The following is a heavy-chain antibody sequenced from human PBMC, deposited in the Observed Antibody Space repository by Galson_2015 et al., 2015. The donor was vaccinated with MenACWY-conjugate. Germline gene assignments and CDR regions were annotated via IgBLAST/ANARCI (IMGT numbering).Heavy chain of an antibody. CDR3: ARELNNCCFDY. Sequence: SLRLSCAASGFTFSNYGMHWVRQAPGKGLEWVAVIWYDGSQIYYADSVRGRLTISRDSSKNTLYLQMDRLRDEDTAVYYCARELNNCCFDYWGQGTPVTVSS. CDR1: GFTFSNYG. V-gene: IGHV3-33*01. J-gene: IGHJ4*02. D-gene: IGHD2-21*01. CDR2: IWYDGSQI.